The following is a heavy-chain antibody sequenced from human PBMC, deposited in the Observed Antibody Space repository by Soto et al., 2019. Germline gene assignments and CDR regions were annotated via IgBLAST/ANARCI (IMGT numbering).Heavy chain of an antibody. D-gene: IGHD3-22*01. CDR3: ARDSTYYYDTSGYCVY. CDR1: GFTFNSYS. J-gene: IGHJ4*02. V-gene: IGHV3-48*02. Sequence: EVQLVESGGGLVQAGGSLRLSCAASGFTFNSYSMNWVRHTPGKGLEWVSYISASGETKHYADSVKGRFTISRDNGRNSLVLQMNSLRDEDTAVYYCARDSTYYYDTSGYCVYWGQGTMVTVFS. CDR2: ISASGETK.